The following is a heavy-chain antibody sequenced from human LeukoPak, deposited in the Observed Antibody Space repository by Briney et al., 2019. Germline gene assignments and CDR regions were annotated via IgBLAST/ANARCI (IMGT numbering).Heavy chain of an antibody. D-gene: IGHD4-17*01. J-gene: IGHJ3*02. CDR3: ARSLDYGALDAFDI. Sequence: GGSLRLSCAASGFTVSSNYMSWVRQAPGKGLEWVSVIYSGGSTYYADSVKGRFTISRDNSKNTLYLQMNSLRAEDTAVYYCARSLDYGALDAFDIWGQGTMVTVSS. V-gene: IGHV3-66*01. CDR1: GFTVSSNY. CDR2: IYSGGST.